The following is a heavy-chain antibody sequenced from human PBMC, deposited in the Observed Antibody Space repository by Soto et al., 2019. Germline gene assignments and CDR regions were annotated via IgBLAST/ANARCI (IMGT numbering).Heavy chain of an antibody. Sequence: TSATLSLTCAVSGGSFTSNNWWTWVRQPPGQGLEWIGEIYRTGSTNYNPSLKSRVTISLDKSENQFSLKVTSLTAADTAVYYCASRDPGTSVDYWGQGTLVTVS. V-gene: IGHV4-4*02. CDR3: ASRDPGTSVDY. CDR2: IYRTGST. J-gene: IGHJ4*02. CDR1: GGSFTSNNW. D-gene: IGHD1-7*01.